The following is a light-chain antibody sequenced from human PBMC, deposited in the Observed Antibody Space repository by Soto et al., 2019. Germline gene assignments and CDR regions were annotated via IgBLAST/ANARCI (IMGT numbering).Light chain of an antibody. CDR2: AAS. Sequence: DIQMTQSPSSLSASVGDRVTITCRASQGISNYLAWYQQKPGKIPKLLIYAASTLQSRVPSRFSGRESGTDFTLTISSLQPEDVATYYCQKYNSAPFFGQGTRLEIK. CDR1: QGISNY. J-gene: IGKJ5*01. V-gene: IGKV1-27*01. CDR3: QKYNSAPF.